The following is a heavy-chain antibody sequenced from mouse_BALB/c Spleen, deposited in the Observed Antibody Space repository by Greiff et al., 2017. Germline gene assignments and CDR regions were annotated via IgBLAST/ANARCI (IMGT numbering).Heavy chain of an antibody. CDR1: GFTFSSFG. J-gene: IGHJ4*01. CDR2: ISSGSSTI. CDR3: ARFDPYYAMDY. Sequence: VESGGGLVQPGGSRKLSCAASGFTFSSFGMHWVRQAPEKGLEWVAYISSGSSTIYYADTVKGRFTISRDNPKNTLFLQMTSLRSEDTAMYYCARFDPYYAMDYWGQGTSVTVSS. V-gene: IGHV5-17*02.